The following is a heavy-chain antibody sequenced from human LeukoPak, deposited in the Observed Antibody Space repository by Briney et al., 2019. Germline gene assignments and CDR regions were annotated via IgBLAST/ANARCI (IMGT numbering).Heavy chain of an antibody. J-gene: IGHJ4*02. V-gene: IGHV3-48*01. CDR2: ISSSGGTI. Sequence: PGGSLRLSCAASGFTFSSYSMNWVRQAPGKGLEWVSYISSSGGTIYYADSVKGRFTISRDNAKNSLYPQMNSLRAEDTAVFYCARGYCSSISCLFDYWGQGTLVTVSS. CDR1: GFTFSSYS. CDR3: ARGYCSSISCLFDY. D-gene: IGHD2-2*01.